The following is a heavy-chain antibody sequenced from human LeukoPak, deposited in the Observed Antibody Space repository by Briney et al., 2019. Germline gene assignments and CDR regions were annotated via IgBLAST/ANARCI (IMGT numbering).Heavy chain of an antibody. V-gene: IGHV4-59*01. D-gene: IGHD2-21*01. J-gene: IGHJ6*02. CDR1: GGSISGYY. CDR2: IFDNGSP. Sequence: SETLSLTCTVPGGSISGYYWSWIRQPPGKGLEWIGYIFDNGSPDYNPSLKSRVAISVDTSKNQFSLKLSSVTAADTAVYYCARDHWLLSSKTWYYYGMDVWGQGTTVTVSS. CDR3: ARDHWLLSSKTWYYYGMDV.